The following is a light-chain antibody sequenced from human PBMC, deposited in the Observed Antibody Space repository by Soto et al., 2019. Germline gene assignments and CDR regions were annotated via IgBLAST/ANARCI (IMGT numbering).Light chain of an antibody. V-gene: IGKV3-11*01. Sequence: EIVLTQSPGTLSLSPGERATLSCRASQSVSSYLAWYQQKPGQAPRLLIYDASTRATVISARFSGSGSGTDVTHSISSLEHEDFAVYYCQQRSTWPVTLGQGTQVEVK. CDR2: DAS. CDR1: QSVSSY. J-gene: IGKJ1*01. CDR3: QQRSTWPVT.